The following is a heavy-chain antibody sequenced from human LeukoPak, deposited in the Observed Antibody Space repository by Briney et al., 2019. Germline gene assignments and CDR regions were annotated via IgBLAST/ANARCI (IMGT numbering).Heavy chain of an antibody. J-gene: IGHJ3*02. CDR2: IYSGGST. V-gene: IGHV3-53*01. CDR1: GFTVSSNY. CDR3: ARDSRESDAFDI. Sequence: GGSLRLSCAASGFTVSSNYMSWVRQAPGKGLEWVSVIYSGGSTYYADSVKGRFTISRDNSKNTLYLQMNSLRAEDTAVYYCARDSRESDAFDIWGQGTMVTVSS. D-gene: IGHD3-10*01.